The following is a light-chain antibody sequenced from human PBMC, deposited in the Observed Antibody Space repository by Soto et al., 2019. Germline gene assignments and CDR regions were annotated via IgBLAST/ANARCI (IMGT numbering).Light chain of an antibody. CDR1: QSVGSY. Sequence: EIVLTQSPATLSLSPGERATLSCRASQSVGSYLAWYQQKPGQAPRLLIYDASNRATGIPARFSGSGSGTDFTLTISSLEPEDFAVYYCQQRVNWPPLTFGGGTKVDIK. CDR2: DAS. J-gene: IGKJ4*01. CDR3: QQRVNWPPLT. V-gene: IGKV3-11*01.